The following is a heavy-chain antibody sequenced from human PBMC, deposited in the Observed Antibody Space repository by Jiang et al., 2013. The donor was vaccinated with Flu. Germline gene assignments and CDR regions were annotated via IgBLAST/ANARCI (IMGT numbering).Heavy chain of an antibody. Sequence: PTQTLTLTCTFSGFSLSTSGVGVGWIRQPPGKALEWLALIYWDDDKRYSPSLKSRLTITKDTSKNQVVLTMTNMDPVDTATYYCAHSAGPDIAVAGPYFDYWGQGTLVTVSS. V-gene: IGHV2-5*02. CDR3: AHSAGPDIAVAGPYFDY. J-gene: IGHJ4*02. CDR2: IYWDDDK. D-gene: IGHD6-19*01. CDR1: GFSLSTSGVG.